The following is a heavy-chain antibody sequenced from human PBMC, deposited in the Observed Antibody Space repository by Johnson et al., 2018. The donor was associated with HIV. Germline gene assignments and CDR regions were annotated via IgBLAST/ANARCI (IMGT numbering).Heavy chain of an antibody. CDR1: GFTFSSYA. J-gene: IGHJ3*02. D-gene: IGHD2-15*01. Sequence: QVQLVESGGGVVQPGMSLRLSCAASGFTFSSYAMHWVRQAPGKGLEWVALISYDGTNKYYADSVKGRFTISRDNSKNTLYVQMNSLRVEDTAVYYCARDLGRPDAFDIWGQGTMVSVSS. CDR3: ARDLGRPDAFDI. CDR2: ISYDGTNK. V-gene: IGHV3-30-3*01.